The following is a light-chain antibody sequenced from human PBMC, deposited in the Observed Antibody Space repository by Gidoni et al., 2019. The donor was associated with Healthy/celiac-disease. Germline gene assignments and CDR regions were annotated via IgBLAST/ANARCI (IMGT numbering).Light chain of an antibody. CDR3: QPYNRYSYT. Sequence: DMQMTQSPSTLSASVGDRVTITCRASQSISSWLAWYQQKPGKAPKLLIYKASSLESGVPSRFRGSVSWTEFTLTISSLQPYDFATYYCQPYNRYSYTFXQXTKLXIK. CDR2: KAS. J-gene: IGKJ2*01. CDR1: QSISSW. V-gene: IGKV1-5*03.